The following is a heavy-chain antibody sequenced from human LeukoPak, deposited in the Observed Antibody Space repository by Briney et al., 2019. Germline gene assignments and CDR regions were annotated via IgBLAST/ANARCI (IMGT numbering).Heavy chain of an antibody. CDR1: GFTFSSYG. D-gene: IGHD3-9*01. CDR2: IRYDGNNR. J-gene: IGHJ4*02. Sequence: PGGSLRLSCAASGFTFSSYGMHSVRQVPGKGLAWAAFIRYDGNNRYYADSVKGRFTISRDNSKNTLYLQMNSLRAEDTAVYYCARGPYYNILTGFRGRILGFDYWGQGTLVTVSS. CDR3: ARGPYYNILTGFRGRILGFDY. V-gene: IGHV3-30*02.